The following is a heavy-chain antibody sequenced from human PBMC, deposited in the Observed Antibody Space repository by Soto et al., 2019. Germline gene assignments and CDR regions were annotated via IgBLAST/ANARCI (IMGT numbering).Heavy chain of an antibody. V-gene: IGHV3-23*01. Sequence: EVQLLESGGGLVQPGASLRLSCAASGFTFNSYAMSWVRQAPGKGLEWVSVISGSGGSTYYADSVKGRFTISRDNSKNTLYLQMNSLRAEDSAVYYCAKWSIVVVPAAGDFDYWGQGTLVTVSS. J-gene: IGHJ4*02. D-gene: IGHD2-2*01. CDR3: AKWSIVVVPAAGDFDY. CDR2: ISGSGGST. CDR1: GFTFNSYA.